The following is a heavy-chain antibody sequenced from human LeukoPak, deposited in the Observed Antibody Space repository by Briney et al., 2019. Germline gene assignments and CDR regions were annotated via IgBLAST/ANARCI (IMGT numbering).Heavy chain of an antibody. V-gene: IGHV3-30*02. CDR3: NNWSFDN. CDR2: IRYDGRNK. Sequence: PGGSLRLSCAAAGLTFSNYGMHWVRQAPGKGLQWVAYIRYDGRNKYSADSVKGRFTIYRDNSKSTLYLQMNSLRPYYCAKGGSNNWSFDNWGQGTLVTVSS. J-gene: IGHJ4*02. D-gene: IGHD1-1*01. CDR1: GLTFSNYG.